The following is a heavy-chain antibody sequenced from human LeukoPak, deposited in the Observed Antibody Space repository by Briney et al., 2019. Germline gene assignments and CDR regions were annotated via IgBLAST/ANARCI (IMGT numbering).Heavy chain of an antibody. Sequence: PGESLRLSCAASGFNFGDYYMSWIRQAPGKGLEWISYISTGGGTIKYADSVKGRFTISRDNANNYLYLQMDSLRGEDTAVYFCARDDIVIQHWGQGTLVTVSS. CDR3: ARDDIVIQH. J-gene: IGHJ1*01. CDR1: GFNFGDYY. V-gene: IGHV3-11*01. D-gene: IGHD5-12*01. CDR2: ISTGGGTI.